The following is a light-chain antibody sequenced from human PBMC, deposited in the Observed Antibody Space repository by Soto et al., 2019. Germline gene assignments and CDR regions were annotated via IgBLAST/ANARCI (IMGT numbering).Light chain of an antibody. CDR2: DAS. V-gene: IGKV3-11*01. CDR3: QQRNNWPRST. Sequence: EIVLTQSPATLSLSPGERATLSCRASQSVSSYLAWYQQKPGQAPRLLMYDASNRASGVPARFSGSGSGTDFTLTISSLEPEDFAVYYCQQRNNWPRSTFGQGTRLEI. J-gene: IGKJ5*01. CDR1: QSVSSY.